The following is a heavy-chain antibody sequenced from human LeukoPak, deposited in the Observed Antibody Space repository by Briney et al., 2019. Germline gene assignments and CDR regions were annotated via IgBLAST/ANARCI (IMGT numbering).Heavy chain of an antibody. Sequence: SVKVSCKASGGTFSRYAISWVRKAPGQGLEWMGRIIPILGIANYAQKFQGRATITADKSTSTAYMELSSLRSEDTAVYYCARDGSPSYGDPFDYWGQGTLVTVSS. CDR3: ARDGSPSYGDPFDY. V-gene: IGHV1-69*04. CDR2: IIPILGIA. D-gene: IGHD4-17*01. CDR1: GGTFSRYA. J-gene: IGHJ4*02.